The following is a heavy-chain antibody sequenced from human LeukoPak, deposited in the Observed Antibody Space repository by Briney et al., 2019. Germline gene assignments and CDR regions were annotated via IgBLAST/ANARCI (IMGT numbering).Heavy chain of an antibody. CDR3: ASRQLLRGHDTGFDY. Sequence: NTGGSLRLSCAASGFTFSSYAMSRVRQAPGKGLEWIGEIYHSGSTNYNPSLKSRVTISVDKSKNQCSLKLNSVTAADTAVYYCASRQLLRGHDTGFDYWGQGTLVTVSS. CDR2: IYHSGST. J-gene: IGHJ4*02. D-gene: IGHD2-2*01. V-gene: IGHV4-4*02. CDR1: GFTFSSYAM.